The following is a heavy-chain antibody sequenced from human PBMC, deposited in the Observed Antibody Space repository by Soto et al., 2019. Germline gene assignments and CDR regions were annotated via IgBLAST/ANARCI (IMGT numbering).Heavy chain of an antibody. J-gene: IGHJ6*02. CDR2: IGTAGDT. Sequence: EVQLVESGGGLVQPGGSLRLSCAASGFTFSSYDMHWVRQATGKGLEWVSGIGTAGDTYYPGSVKGRFTISRENAKNSLYLQMYSLRAEDTAVYYCARDRGCSSTSCYVGGTSTGFDVWGQGTTVTVSS. V-gene: IGHV3-13*01. CDR3: ARDRGCSSTSCYVGGTSTGFDV. D-gene: IGHD2-2*01. CDR1: GFTFSSYD.